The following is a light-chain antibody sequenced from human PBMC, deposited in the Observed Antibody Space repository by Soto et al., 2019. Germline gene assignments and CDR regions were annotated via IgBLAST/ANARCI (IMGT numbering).Light chain of an antibody. CDR3: SSSTTITTYV. V-gene: IGLV2-14*01. CDR2: DVG. J-gene: IGLJ1*01. CDR1: SSDVGAHNF. Sequence: QSALTQPASVSGSPGQSITISCTGTSSDVGAHNFVSWYQQHPGKAPKLMIYDVGNRPSGVSNRFSGSKSGNTASLTISGLQADDVADYYCSSSTTITTYVFGTGTKVTVL.